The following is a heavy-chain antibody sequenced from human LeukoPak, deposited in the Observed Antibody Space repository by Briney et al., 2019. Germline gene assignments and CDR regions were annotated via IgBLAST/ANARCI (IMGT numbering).Heavy chain of an antibody. CDR2: IYYSGST. D-gene: IGHD3-9*01. V-gene: IGHV4-59*01. Sequence: SETLSLTCTDSGGSISSYYWSWIRQPPGKGLEWIGYIYYSGSTNYNPSLRSRVTISVDTSKNQFSLKLSSVTAADTAVYYCARDLDNYFDYWGQGTLVTVSS. J-gene: IGHJ4*02. CDR1: GGSISSYY. CDR3: ARDLDNYFDY.